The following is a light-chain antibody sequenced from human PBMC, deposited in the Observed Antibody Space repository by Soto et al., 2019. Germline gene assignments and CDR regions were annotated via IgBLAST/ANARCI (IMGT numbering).Light chain of an antibody. CDR1: SSDVGSYSH. J-gene: IGLJ1*01. Sequence: SALTHPASVAGSPGQSITICCSGTSSDVGSYSHVPWYQQFPGKTPIPIIYEVPYRPSGVSHRFSASKSGNTASLTISGLQAGDEADYYCISYTGSSTSYVFGTGTKVTVL. CDR3: ISYTGSSTSYV. CDR2: EVP. V-gene: IGLV2-14*01.